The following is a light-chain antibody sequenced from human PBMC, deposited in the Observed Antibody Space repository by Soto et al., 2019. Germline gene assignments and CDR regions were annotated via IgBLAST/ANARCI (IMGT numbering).Light chain of an antibody. CDR3: QQYSNWPRT. J-gene: IGKJ1*01. V-gene: IGKV3-15*01. CDR1: QSVSSN. Sequence: EIVMTQSPATLSVSPGERATLSCRASQSVSSNLAWYQQKPGQAPRLLISGASTRATGIPARFSGSGSGTDFTLTINSLQSEDFAVYYCQQYSNWPRTFGQGTQVEIK. CDR2: GAS.